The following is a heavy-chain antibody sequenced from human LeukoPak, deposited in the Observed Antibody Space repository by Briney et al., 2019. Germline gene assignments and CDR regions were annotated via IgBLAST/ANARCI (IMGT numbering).Heavy chain of an antibody. V-gene: IGHV3-23*01. J-gene: IGHJ4*02. CDR3: AKLTSSSSLGSTTDY. CDR2: IRGSGGST. Sequence: GGSLRLSCAASGFTFSSYAMSWVRKAQGKGLEWVPAIRGSGGSTYYADSVKGRFTISRDNSKNTLYLQMNSLRAEDTAVYYCAKLTSSSSLGSTTDYWGQGTLVTVSS. D-gene: IGHD6-6*01. CDR1: GFTFSSYA.